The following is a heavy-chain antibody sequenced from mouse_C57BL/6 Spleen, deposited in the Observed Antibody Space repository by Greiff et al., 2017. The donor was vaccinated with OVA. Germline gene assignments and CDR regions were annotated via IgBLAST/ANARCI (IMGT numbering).Heavy chain of an antibody. CDR2: LPPIHVGT. CDR1: GYTFTSYW. CDR3: ARSGDGYYAMDY. Sequence: QVQLKESGTELVKPGASVKLSCKASGYTFTSYWMHWVKQRPGQGLEFLFPLPPIHVGTNYNEKFKSKATLTVDKSSSTAYMQLSSLTSEDSAVYYCARSGDGYYAMDYWGQGTPVTVSS. D-gene: IGHD3-1*01. V-gene: IGHV1-53*01. J-gene: IGHJ4*01.